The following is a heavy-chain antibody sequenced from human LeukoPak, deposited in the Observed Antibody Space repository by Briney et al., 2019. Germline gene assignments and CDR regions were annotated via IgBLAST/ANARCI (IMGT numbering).Heavy chain of an antibody. CDR2: IYTSGST. CDR1: GGSISSYY. D-gene: IGHD2-2*01. CDR3: ARDVIVVVPAAPEYYYMDA. Sequence: SETLSLTCTVPGGSISSYYWSWIRQPAGKGLEWIGRIYTSGSTNYNPSLKSRVTMSVDTSKNQFSLKLSSVTAADTAVYYCARDVIVVVPAAPEYYYMDAWGKGTTVTVSS. V-gene: IGHV4-4*07. J-gene: IGHJ6*03.